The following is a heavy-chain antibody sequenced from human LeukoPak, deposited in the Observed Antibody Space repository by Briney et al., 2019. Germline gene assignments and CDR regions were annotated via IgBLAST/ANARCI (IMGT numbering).Heavy chain of an antibody. CDR3: ANRGYSYGRLGY. CDR1: GFTFSSYA. Sequence: GGSLRLSCAASGFTFSSYAMSWVRQAPGKGLEWVSAISGSGGSTYYADSVKGRFTISRDNSKNTLYLQMNSLGAEDTAVYYCANRGYSYGRLGYWGQGTLVTVSS. V-gene: IGHV3-23*01. D-gene: IGHD5-18*01. CDR2: ISGSGGST. J-gene: IGHJ4*02.